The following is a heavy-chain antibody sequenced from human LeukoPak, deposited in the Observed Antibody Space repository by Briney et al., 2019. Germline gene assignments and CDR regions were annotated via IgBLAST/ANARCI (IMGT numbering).Heavy chain of an antibody. D-gene: IGHD6-13*01. V-gene: IGHV1-2*02. Sequence: ASVKVSCKASGYTFTDSFIHWVRQAPGQGLEWTGWIDPKSGDTNYAQNFQGRVTMTTDTSISTAFMELSSLRSDDTAVYFCARPYSITWYEWFDPWGQGTLVTVSS. CDR2: IDPKSGDT. J-gene: IGHJ5*02. CDR3: ARPYSITWYEWFDP. CDR1: GYTFTDSF.